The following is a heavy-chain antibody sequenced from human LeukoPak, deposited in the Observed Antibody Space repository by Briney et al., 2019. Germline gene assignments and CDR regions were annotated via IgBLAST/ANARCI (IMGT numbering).Heavy chain of an antibody. CDR3: AKSCNSGNCYYNY. CDR2: SGSGSST. Sequence: GGSLRLSCAASGFTFSSYAMSWVRQAPGKGLEWVSGSGSGSSTYYADSVKGRFTISRDNSENTLSLQMNSLRADDTAIYYCAKSCNSGNCYYNYWGQGTLVTVSS. CDR1: GFTFSSYA. D-gene: IGHD2/OR15-2a*01. V-gene: IGHV3-23*01. J-gene: IGHJ4*02.